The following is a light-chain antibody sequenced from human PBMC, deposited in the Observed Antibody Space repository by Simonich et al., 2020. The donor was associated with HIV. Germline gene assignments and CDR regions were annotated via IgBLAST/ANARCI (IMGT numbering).Light chain of an antibody. Sequence: DIVMTQSPDSLAVSLGERATLNCKTSQSVLYSSNNKNYLTWYQQKPGPPPKLLIYWASTRESGVPDRFSGSGSGTDFTLTISSLQAEDVAVYYCQQYYSSPFTFGPGTKVDIK. CDR1: QSVLYSSNNKNY. CDR2: WAS. CDR3: QQYYSSPFT. J-gene: IGKJ3*01. V-gene: IGKV4-1*01.